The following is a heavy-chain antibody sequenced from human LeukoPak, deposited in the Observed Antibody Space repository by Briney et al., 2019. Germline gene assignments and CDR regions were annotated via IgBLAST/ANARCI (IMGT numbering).Heavy chain of an antibody. J-gene: IGHJ3*02. D-gene: IGHD5-24*01. CDR1: GGSFSGYY. CDR2: INHSGGT. Sequence: PSETLSLTCAVYGGSFSGYYWSWIRQPPGKGLEWIGEINHSGGTNYNPSLKSRVTISVDTSKNQFSLKLSSVTAADTAVYYCARGGRRWLQLVAFDIWGQGTMVTVSS. CDR3: ARGGRRWLQLVAFDI. V-gene: IGHV4-34*01.